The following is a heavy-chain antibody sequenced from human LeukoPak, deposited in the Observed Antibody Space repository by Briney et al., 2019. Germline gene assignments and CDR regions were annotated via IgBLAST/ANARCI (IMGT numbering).Heavy chain of an antibody. CDR3: ARRSSGWIRASDY. CDR1: AGSISSSSYY. Sequence: PSETLSFTCTVSAGSISSSSYYWGWIRQPPGKGLEWIGSINYSGSTYYNPSLKSRVTISVDTSKNQFSLKLSSVTAADTAVYYCARRSSGWIRASDYWGQGTLVTVSS. CDR2: INYSGST. V-gene: IGHV4-39*01. D-gene: IGHD6-19*01. J-gene: IGHJ4*02.